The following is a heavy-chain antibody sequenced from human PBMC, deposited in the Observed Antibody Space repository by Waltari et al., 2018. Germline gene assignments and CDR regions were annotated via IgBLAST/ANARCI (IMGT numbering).Heavy chain of an antibody. CDR2: ISNSVDIT. V-gene: IGHV3-23*04. CDR3: ASAPMPMVSAPFDY. J-gene: IGHJ4*02. Sequence: EVQLVESGGGLVQPGGSLRLSCSGFGFSDYTMAWVRPAPGKGLECVSGISNSVDITSYADSVKGRFTISRDTSKNTLFLQMNGLRTEDTAIYYCASAPMPMVSAPFDYWGQGVLVTVSS. D-gene: IGHD2-15*01. CDR1: GFSDYT.